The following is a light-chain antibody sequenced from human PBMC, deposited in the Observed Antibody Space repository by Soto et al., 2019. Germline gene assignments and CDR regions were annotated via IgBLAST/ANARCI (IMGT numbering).Light chain of an antibody. V-gene: IGKV3-20*01. J-gene: IGKJ3*01. CDR3: QNYNLS. CDR2: SAS. CDR1: QSIISNF. Sequence: EIVLTQSPGTLSLSVGERASLSCRASQSIISNFLAWYQQKPGQAPRLLIYSASTRAPGVPDRFSGSGSGTHFTLTITRLEPEDFAIYICQNYNLSFGPGTKVDN.